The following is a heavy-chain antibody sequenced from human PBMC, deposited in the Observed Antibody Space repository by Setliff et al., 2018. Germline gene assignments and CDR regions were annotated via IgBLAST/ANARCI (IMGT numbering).Heavy chain of an antibody. J-gene: IGHJ6*02. CDR3: ARVSMYSSSWYYYYYGMDV. CDR2: IYYSGST. D-gene: IGHD6-13*01. V-gene: IGHV4-39*07. CDR1: GGTISSSSYY. Sequence: SETLSLTCAVSGGTISSSSYYWGWIRQPPGKGLEWIGSIYYSGSTYYNPSLKSRVTISVDTSKNQFSLKLSSVTAADTAVYYCARVSMYSSSWYYYYYGMDVWGQGTTVTVSS.